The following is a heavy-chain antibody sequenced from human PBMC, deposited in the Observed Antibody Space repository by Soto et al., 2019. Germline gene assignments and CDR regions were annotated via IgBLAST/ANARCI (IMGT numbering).Heavy chain of an antibody. CDR1: GGSISLHY. V-gene: IGHV4-59*11. D-gene: IGHD2-15*01. CDR2: IYYSGST. Sequence: SETLSLTCTVSGGSISLHYWSWIRQPPGKGLEWIGYIYYSGSTTYNPSLKSRVTISADTSKNQFSLKLTSVTAADTAVYYCARDAGGPFDNWGQGTLVTGSS. CDR3: ARDAGGPFDN. J-gene: IGHJ4*02.